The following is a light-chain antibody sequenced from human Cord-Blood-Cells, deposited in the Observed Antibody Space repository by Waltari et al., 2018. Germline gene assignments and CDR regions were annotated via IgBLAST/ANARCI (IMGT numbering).Light chain of an antibody. CDR1: QSISSY. V-gene: IGKV1-39*01. Sequence: DIQMTQSPSSLSASVGDRVTITSRASQSISSYLNWYQQKPGKAPKLLIYAASRLQSGVPSRFSGSGSGTDCTITISSLDPEDLATYYSQQGYRTRFTFGPGTKVAI. CDR3: QQGYRTRFT. J-gene: IGKJ3*01. CDR2: AAS.